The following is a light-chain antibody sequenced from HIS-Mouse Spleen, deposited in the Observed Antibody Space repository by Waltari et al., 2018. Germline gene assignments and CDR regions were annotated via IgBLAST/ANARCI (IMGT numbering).Light chain of an antibody. Sequence: DIQMTQSPSSLSASVGDRVTITCRASQSFSSYLNWYQQKPGKAPKLLIYAASSLQSGVPSRFSGSGSGTDFTLTISSLQPEDFATYYCQQSYSTPTSITFGQGTRLEIK. V-gene: IGKV1-39*01. CDR2: AAS. J-gene: IGKJ5*01. CDR1: QSFSSY. CDR3: QQSYSTPTSIT.